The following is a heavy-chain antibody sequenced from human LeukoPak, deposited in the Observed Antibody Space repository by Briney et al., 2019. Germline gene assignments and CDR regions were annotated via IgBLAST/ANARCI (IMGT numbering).Heavy chain of an antibody. D-gene: IGHD3-16*02. CDR3: ARGSLDHDAFDI. Sequence: SETLSLTCTVSGYSISSGYYWGWIRQPPGKGLEWIGSIYHSGSTYYNPSLKSRVTISVDTSKNQFSLKLSSVTAADTAVYYCARGSLDHDAFDIWGQGTMVTVSS. CDR2: IYHSGST. V-gene: IGHV4-38-2*02. J-gene: IGHJ3*02. CDR1: GYSISSGYY.